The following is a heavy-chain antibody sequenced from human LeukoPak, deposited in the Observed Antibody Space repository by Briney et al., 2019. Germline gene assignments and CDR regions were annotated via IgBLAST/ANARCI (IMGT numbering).Heavy chain of an antibody. V-gene: IGHV3-23*01. CDR3: ARDFTIFGVVILLNWFDP. D-gene: IGHD3-3*01. J-gene: IGHJ5*02. CDR2: ISGSGGST. CDR1: GFAFDSYA. Sequence: PGGSLRLSCAASGFAFDSYAMSWVRQAPGKGLEWVSAISGSGGSTYYADSVKGRFTISRDNSKNTLYLQMNSLRAEDTAVYYCARDFTIFGVVILLNWFDPWGQGTLVTVSS.